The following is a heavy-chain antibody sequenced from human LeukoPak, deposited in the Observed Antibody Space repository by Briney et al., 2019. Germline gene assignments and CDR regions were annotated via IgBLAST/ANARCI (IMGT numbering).Heavy chain of an antibody. V-gene: IGHV3-23*01. CDR3: AKVGAASPNFDY. J-gene: IGHJ4*02. CDR1: GFTFSSYA. Sequence: AGGSLRLSCLTSGFTFSSYAMSWVRQAPGKGLEWVSAISGSGGSTYYADSVKGRFTISRDNSKNTLYLQMNSLRAEDTAVYYCAKVGAASPNFDYWGQGTLVTVSS. CDR2: ISGSGGST. D-gene: IGHD1-26*01.